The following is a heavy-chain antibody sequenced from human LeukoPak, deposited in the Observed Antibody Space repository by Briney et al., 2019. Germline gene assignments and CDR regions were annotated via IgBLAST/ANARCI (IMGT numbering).Heavy chain of an antibody. Sequence: KPSETLSLTCTVSGDSVSSDSYYWSWIRQPPGKGLEWIGYIYYSGSTNYNPSLKSRVTISVDTSKNQFSLKLSSVTAADTAVYYCARDSRGYYDSSGYSDYWGQGTLVTVSS. D-gene: IGHD3-22*01. CDR1: GDSVSSDSYY. CDR3: ARDSRGYYDSSGYSDY. J-gene: IGHJ4*02. V-gene: IGHV4-61*01. CDR2: IYYSGST.